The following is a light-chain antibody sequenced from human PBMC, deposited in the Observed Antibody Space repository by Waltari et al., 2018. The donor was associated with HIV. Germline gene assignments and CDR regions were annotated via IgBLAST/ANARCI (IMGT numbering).Light chain of an antibody. CDR1: QRVLYSSNNYNY. V-gene: IGKV4-1*01. CDR2: WAS. J-gene: IGKJ2*01. Sequence: DIEMTQSPDSLVVSLGERATIDCKSSQRVLYSSNNYNYLAWYQQKPGQPPKLLIYWASTRGSGVPDRFSGSGSGTDFTLTISNLQAEDVAVYYCQQYYSPAFTFGQGTKLEIK. CDR3: QQYYSPAFT.